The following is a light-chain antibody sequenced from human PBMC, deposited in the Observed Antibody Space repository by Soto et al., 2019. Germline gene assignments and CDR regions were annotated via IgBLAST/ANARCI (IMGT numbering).Light chain of an antibody. CDR2: AAS. J-gene: IGKJ1*01. CDR1: QGIRND. V-gene: IGKV1-6*01. Sequence: AIQMTQSPSSLSASVGDRVTITCRASQGIRNDLGWYQQKPGKAPKLLIYAASSLQSGVPSRFSGSGSGTDFTLTISSLQPADLATYYCLQDYDYPRTFGQGTKVEIK. CDR3: LQDYDYPRT.